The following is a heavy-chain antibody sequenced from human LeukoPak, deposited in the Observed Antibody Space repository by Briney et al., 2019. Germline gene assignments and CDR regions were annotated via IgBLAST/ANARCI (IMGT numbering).Heavy chain of an antibody. CDR1: GFTFTSYW. Sequence: GGSLRLSCAASGFTFTSYWMSWVRQAPGKGLEWVSYISSSSSTIYYADSVKGRFTISRDNAKNSLYLQMNSLRAEDTAVYYCARVGTEYYFDYWGQGTLVTVSS. CDR2: ISSSSSTI. V-gene: IGHV3-48*01. J-gene: IGHJ4*02. CDR3: ARVGTEYYFDY. D-gene: IGHD3-10*01.